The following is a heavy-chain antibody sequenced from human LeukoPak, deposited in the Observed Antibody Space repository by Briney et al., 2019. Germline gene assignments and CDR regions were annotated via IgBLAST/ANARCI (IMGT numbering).Heavy chain of an antibody. D-gene: IGHD6-6*01. J-gene: IGHJ4*02. V-gene: IGHV3-30*18. Sequence: GGSLRLSCAASGFTFSSHGMHWVRQAPGKGLEWVAVISYDGSNKYYADSVKGRFTISRDNSKNTLYLQMNSLRAEDTAVYYCAKDIRYSSSSVDYFDYWGQGTLVTVSS. CDR1: GFTFSSHG. CDR3: AKDIRYSSSSVDYFDY. CDR2: ISYDGSNK.